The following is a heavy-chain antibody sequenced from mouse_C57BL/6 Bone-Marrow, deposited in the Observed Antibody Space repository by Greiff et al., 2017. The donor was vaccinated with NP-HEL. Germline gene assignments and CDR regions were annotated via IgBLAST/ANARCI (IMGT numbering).Heavy chain of an antibody. J-gene: IGHJ3*01. D-gene: IGHD1-1*01. CDR2: INPYNGGT. V-gene: IGHV1-19*01. CDR1: GYTFTDYY. CDR3: AGGGVYGGSSYGFAD. Sequence: VQLQQSGPVLVKPGASVKMSCKASGYTFTDYYMNWVKQSPGQSLEWIGVINPYNGGTSYNQKFKGKATLTVDKSSSTAYMQLNSLTSEDSAVYYGAGGGVYGGSSYGFADWGQGTLVTVSA.